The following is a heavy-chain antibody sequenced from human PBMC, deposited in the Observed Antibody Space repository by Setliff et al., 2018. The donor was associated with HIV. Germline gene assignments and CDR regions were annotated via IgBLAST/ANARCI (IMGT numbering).Heavy chain of an antibody. CDR2: INVGNGDT. CDR1: GYTFTTYS. D-gene: IGHD3-10*01. V-gene: IGHV1-3*01. J-gene: IGHJ4*01. Sequence: ASVKVSCKASGYTFTTYSLHWVRQAPGQSLEWMGWINVGNGDTKYSRELQGRIIITRDTSANTAYMELSSLRFDDTAVYFCARGALLAAFDFDHWGHGTPVTVS. CDR3: ARGALLAAFDFDH.